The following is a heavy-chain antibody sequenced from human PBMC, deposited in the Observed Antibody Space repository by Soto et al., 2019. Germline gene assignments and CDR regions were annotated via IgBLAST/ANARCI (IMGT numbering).Heavy chain of an antibody. Sequence: EVQLVESGGGLVQPGESLRLSCVASGFTFSYYWMHWVRQGPGMGLVWVSRIHSDGSSTTYADSVKGRFTISRDNAKNTLYLQMNSLRAEDTAVYYCARGDRGAFDIWGQGTVVTVSS. CDR3: ARGDRGAFDI. CDR2: IHSDGSST. CDR1: GFTFSYYW. V-gene: IGHV3-74*01. J-gene: IGHJ3*02. D-gene: IGHD1-26*01.